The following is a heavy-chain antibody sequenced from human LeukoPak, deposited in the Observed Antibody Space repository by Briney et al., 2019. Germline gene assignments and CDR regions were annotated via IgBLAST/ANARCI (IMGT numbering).Heavy chain of an antibody. CDR1: GFTFSSSA. J-gene: IGHJ4*02. V-gene: IGHV3-23*01. CDR3: AKQLGYCSDGSCYFPY. D-gene: IGHD2-15*01. CDR2: ISNNGGYT. Sequence: PPGGSLRLSCAASGFTFSSSAMSWVRQAPGKGLEWVSAISNNGGYTYYADSVQGRFTISRVNSKSTLCLQMNSLRAEDTAVYYCAKQLGYCSDGSCYFPYWGQGTLVTVSS.